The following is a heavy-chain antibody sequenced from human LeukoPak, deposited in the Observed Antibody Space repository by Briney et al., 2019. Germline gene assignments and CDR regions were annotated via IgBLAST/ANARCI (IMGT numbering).Heavy chain of an antibody. CDR2: IYHGGST. V-gene: IGHV4-4*02. CDR1: GGSISSSNW. J-gene: IGHJ4*02. D-gene: IGHD3-22*01. CDR3: ASNGHSYDSSGFLDY. Sequence: PSGTLSLTCAVSGGSISSSNWWSWVRQPPGKGLEWIGEIYHGGSTNYNPSLMSRVTISVDKSKNQFSLQLSSVTAADTAVYYCASNGHSYDSSGFLDYWGQGTLVTVSS.